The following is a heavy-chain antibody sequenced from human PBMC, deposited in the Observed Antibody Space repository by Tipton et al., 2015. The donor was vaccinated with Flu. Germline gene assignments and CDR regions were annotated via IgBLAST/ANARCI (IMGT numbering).Heavy chain of an antibody. Sequence: GEALGSYYWSWIRQSPGKGLEWIGQVYYSGTTNYNPSLKSRVTISLDRSKNQFSLHLNSITTADTAVFYCARGGWEPHGGWFDPWGQGILVTVSS. J-gene: IGHJ5*02. CDR2: VYYSGTT. V-gene: IGHV4-59*01. CDR1: GEALGSYY. D-gene: IGHD1-26*01. CDR3: ARGGWEPHGGWFDP.